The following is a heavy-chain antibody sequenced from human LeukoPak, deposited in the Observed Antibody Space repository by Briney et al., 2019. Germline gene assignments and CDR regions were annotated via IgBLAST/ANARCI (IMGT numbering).Heavy chain of an antibody. Sequence: GRSLRLACAASGFTFSSYAMHWVRQAPGKGLGWVAVISYDGSNKYYADSVKGRFTISRDNSKNTLYLQMNSMRAEDTAVYYCARDPRDGYNDYYYYGMDVWGQGTTVTVSS. CDR1: GFTFSSYA. J-gene: IGHJ6*02. CDR3: ARDPRDGYNDYYYYGMDV. D-gene: IGHD5-24*01. V-gene: IGHV3-30-3*01. CDR2: ISYDGSNK.